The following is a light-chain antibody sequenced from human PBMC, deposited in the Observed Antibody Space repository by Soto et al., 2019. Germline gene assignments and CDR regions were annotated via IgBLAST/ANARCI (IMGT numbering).Light chain of an antibody. CDR3: QQRSNWSWT. Sequence: EIVLTQSPATLSLSPGERATLSCRASQSVSSYLAWYQQKPGQAPRLLIYDASNRATGIPARFSGSGSATDFTLTIGSLEPEDFAVYYCQQRSNWSWTFGQGTKVEIK. V-gene: IGKV3-11*01. CDR1: QSVSSY. CDR2: DAS. J-gene: IGKJ1*01.